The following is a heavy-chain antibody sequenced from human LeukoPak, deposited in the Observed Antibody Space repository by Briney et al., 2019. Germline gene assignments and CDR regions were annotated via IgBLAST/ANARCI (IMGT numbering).Heavy chain of an antibody. CDR2: INPDGSWT. CDR1: GFTFNSYW. V-gene: IGHV3-74*01. CDR3: ARYEQRPGVTASDP. D-gene: IGHD2-21*02. Sequence: GGSLRLSCAASGFTFNSYWMVWFRQAPGKGLVWVSCINPDGSWTLHADSVKGRFAISRDYARNALYLQMNSLGVEDTAMYYCARYEQRPGVTASDPWSQGTLVSVSS. J-gene: IGHJ5*02.